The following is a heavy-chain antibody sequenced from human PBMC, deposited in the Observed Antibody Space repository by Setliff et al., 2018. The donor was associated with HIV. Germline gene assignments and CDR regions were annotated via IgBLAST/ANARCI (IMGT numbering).Heavy chain of an antibody. CDR2: IYTRGNT. V-gene: IGHV4-61*02. Sequence: PSETLSLTCTVSGGSIASDIYYGNWIRQPAGKGLEWIGRIYTRGNTHYNPSLKSRVTISVDTSKNQFSLKLSSVSAADTAVYYCARYKCINFACVGFDIWGQGTVVTVSS. CDR3: ARYKCINFACVGFDI. D-gene: IGHD3-9*01. J-gene: IGHJ3*02. CDR1: GGSIASDIYY.